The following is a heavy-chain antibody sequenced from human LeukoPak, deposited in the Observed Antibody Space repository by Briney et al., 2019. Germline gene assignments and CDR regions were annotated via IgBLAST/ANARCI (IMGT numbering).Heavy chain of an antibody. CDR1: GYTFTAYY. Sequence: ASVKVSCKASGYTFTAYYMHWVRQAPGQGLEWMGWINPNTGGTNYAQKFQGRATMTRATSISTAYMELSSLTSDDTAVYYCARDDSFQFDSWGQGTLVTVSS. J-gene: IGHJ4*02. D-gene: IGHD5-18*01. CDR2: INPNTGGT. CDR3: ARDDSFQFDS. V-gene: IGHV1-2*02.